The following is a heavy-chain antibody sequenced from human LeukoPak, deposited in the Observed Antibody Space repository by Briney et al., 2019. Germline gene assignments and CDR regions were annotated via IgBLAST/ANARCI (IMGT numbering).Heavy chain of an antibody. Sequence: GGSLRLSCAASEFNFGSYWMTWVRQAPGKGLEWVATINHDGSEDYYLDSVKGRFTISRDNAKNSLYLQMNSLRAEDTAVYYCASYYDFWSGYYTYYFDYWGQGTLVTVSS. CDR1: EFNFGSYW. V-gene: IGHV3-7*01. D-gene: IGHD3-3*01. CDR3: ASYYDFWSGYYTYYFDY. CDR2: INHDGSED. J-gene: IGHJ4*02.